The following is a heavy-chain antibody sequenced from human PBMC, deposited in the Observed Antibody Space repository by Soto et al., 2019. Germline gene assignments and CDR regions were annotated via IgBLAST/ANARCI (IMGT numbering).Heavy chain of an antibody. CDR3: AVDYGGNCFDY. CDR1: GGSNSIYY. V-gene: IGHV4-4*07. Sequence: SETLSLTCTVSGGSNSIYYWSWIRQPAGKGLEWIGRIFTSESTNYNPSLKSRVTMSADTSKNQFSLKLRSVTAADTAVYYCAVDYGGNCFDYWGQGIRVTAPQ. D-gene: IGHD2-21*01. J-gene: IGHJ4*02. CDR2: IFTSEST.